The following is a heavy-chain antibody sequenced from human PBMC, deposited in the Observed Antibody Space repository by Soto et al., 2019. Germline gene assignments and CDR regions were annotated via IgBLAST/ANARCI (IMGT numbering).Heavy chain of an antibody. CDR3: AKDRAYSIVATNTAALDY. CDR2: ISGSGDGT. V-gene: IGHV3-23*01. CDR1: GFIFSSYV. D-gene: IGHD1-26*01. J-gene: IGHJ4*02. Sequence: PGGSLRLSCAASGFIFSSYVMSWVRQAPGKGLEWVSAISGSGDGTFYAGSVMGRFTISRDNNKKTLYLQMNSLRAEDTAVYYSAKDRAYSIVATNTAALDYWCQGTLVTVSS.